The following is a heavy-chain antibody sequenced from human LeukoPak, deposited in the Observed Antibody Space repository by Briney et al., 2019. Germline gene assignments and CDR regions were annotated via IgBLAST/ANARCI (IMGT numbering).Heavy chain of an antibody. Sequence: ASVKVSCKASGYTFTGYYVHWVRQAPGQGLEWMGWINPNSGGTNYAQKFQGRVTMTRDTSISTAYMELSRLRSDDTAVYYCARLSGSYYYYWGQGTLVTVSS. V-gene: IGHV1-2*02. D-gene: IGHD1-26*01. CDR2: INPNSGGT. CDR1: GYTFTGYY. CDR3: ARLSGSYYYY. J-gene: IGHJ4*02.